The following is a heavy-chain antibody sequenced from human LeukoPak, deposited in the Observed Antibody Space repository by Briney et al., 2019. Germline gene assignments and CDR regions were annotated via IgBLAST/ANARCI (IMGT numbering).Heavy chain of an antibody. CDR3: AREYGDYKADYYYMDV. J-gene: IGHJ6*03. CDR2: INHSGST. CDR1: GGSFSGYY. D-gene: IGHD4-17*01. V-gene: IGHV4-34*01. Sequence: PSETLSLTCAVSGGSFSGYYWSWIRQPPGKGLEWIGEINHSGSTNYNPSLKSRVTISVDTSKNQFSRKLSSVTAADTAVYYCAREYGDYKADYYYMDVWGKGTTVTVSS.